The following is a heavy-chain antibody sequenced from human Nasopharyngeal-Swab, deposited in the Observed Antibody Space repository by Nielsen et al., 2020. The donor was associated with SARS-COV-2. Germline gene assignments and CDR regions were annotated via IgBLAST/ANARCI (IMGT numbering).Heavy chain of an antibody. V-gene: IGHV3-23*01. CDR3: ASELRPNDY. CDR1: GFTFSSYA. D-gene: IGHD1-1*01. J-gene: IGHJ4*02. Sequence: GGSLRLSCAASGFTFSSYAMHWVRQAPGKGLEWVSSITKNDDATYYADTVKGRFTISRDTSKNTLYLQMNSLRAEDTAVYYCASELRPNDYWGQGTLVTVSS. CDR2: ITKNDDAT.